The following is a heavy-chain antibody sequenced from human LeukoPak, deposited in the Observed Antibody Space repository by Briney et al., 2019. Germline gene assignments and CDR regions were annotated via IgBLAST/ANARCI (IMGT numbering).Heavy chain of an antibody. CDR2: ISSSSSYI. CDR3: ARVYPYIVVVPADAYYYYGMDV. V-gene: IGHV3-21*01. J-gene: IGHJ6*02. D-gene: IGHD2-2*01. Sequence: PGGSLRLSCAASGFTFSSYSMNWVRQAPGKGLEWVSSISSSSSYIYYADSVKGRFTISRDNAKNSLYLQMNSLRAEDTAVYYCARVYPYIVVVPADAYYYYGMDVWGQGTTVTVPS. CDR1: GFTFSSYS.